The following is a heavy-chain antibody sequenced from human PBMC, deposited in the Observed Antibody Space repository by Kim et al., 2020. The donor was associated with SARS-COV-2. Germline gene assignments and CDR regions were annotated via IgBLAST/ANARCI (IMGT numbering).Heavy chain of an antibody. CDR2: IIPIFGTA. V-gene: IGHV1-69*01. D-gene: IGHD1-26*01. CDR3: ARVRIVGATLDAFDI. Sequence: VKVSCKASGGTFSSYAISWVRQAPGQGLEWMGGIIPIFGTANYAQKFQGRVTITADESTSTAYMELSSLRSEDTAVYYCARVRIVGATLDAFDIWGQGTMVTVSS. J-gene: IGHJ3*02. CDR1: GGTFSSYA.